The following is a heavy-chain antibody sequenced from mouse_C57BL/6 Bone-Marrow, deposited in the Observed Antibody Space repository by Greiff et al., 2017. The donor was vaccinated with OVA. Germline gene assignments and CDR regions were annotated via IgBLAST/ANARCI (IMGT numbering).Heavy chain of an antibody. Sequence: QVTLKVSGPGILQSSQTLSLTCSFSGFSLSTSGMGVSWIRQPSGKGLEWLAHIYWDDDKRYNPSLKSRLTISKDTSRNQVFLKITSVDTADTATYYCARSGWLLRCAYWGQGTLGTVSA. CDR1: GFSLSTSGMG. CDR2: IYWDDDK. V-gene: IGHV8-12*01. D-gene: IGHD2-3*01. J-gene: IGHJ3*01. CDR3: ARSGWLLRCAY.